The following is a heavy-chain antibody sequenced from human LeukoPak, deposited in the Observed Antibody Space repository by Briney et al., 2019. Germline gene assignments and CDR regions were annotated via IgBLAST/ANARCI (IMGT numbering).Heavy chain of an antibody. CDR3: ARGGSTVLTLGPFDF. CDR2: INLSGST. D-gene: IGHD4-23*01. J-gene: IGHJ3*01. V-gene: IGHV4-34*01. CDR1: GGSFSGYY. Sequence: PSETLSLTCASYGGSFSGYYWSWIRQPPGKGLEWIGEINLSGSTNYNPSLKSRVTISVDTSKNQFSLKLSSVTAADTAVYYCARGGSTVLTLGPFDFWGQGTMVTVSS.